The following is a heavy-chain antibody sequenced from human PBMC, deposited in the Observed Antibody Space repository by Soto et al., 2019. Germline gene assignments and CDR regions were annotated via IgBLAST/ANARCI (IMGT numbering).Heavy chain of an antibody. CDR1: GASVSSNSAA. CDR3: ARDLEYYQFWSGPEALDM. Sequence: SQTLSLTCAISGASVSSNSAAWNWIRQSPSRGLEWLGRTYYRSKWYNDYAVSVKSRITINPDTSKNQLSLQLNSVTPEDTAVYYCARDLEYYQFWSGPEALDMWGQATMVTVSS. V-gene: IGHV6-1*01. CDR2: TYYRSKWYN. J-gene: IGHJ3*02. D-gene: IGHD3-3*01.